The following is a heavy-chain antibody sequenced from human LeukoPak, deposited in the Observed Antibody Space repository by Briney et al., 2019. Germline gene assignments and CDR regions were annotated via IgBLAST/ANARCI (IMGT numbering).Heavy chain of an antibody. J-gene: IGHJ5*02. D-gene: IGHD3-10*01. CDR2: INPNSGGT. CDR3: ARENFDSGSYYPRFDP. Sequence: GASVKVSCKASGYTFTGYYMRWVRQAPGQGLEWMGRINPNSGGTNYAQKFQGRVTMTRDTSISTAYMELSRLRSDDTAVYYCARENFDSGSYYPRFDPWGQGTLVTVSS. V-gene: IGHV1-2*06. CDR1: GYTFTGYY.